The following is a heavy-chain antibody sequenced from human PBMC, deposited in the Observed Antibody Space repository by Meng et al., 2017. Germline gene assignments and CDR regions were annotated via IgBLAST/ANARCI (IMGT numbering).Heavy chain of an antibody. Sequence: ASEKVSCKASGYTFTGYYMHWVRQAPGQGLEWMGWINPNRGGTNYAQKFQGRVTMTRDTSLSTAYMELSRLRSDDTAVYYCARERISSGWYRRDGSEIDYWGQGTLVTVSS. CDR3: ARERISSGWYRRDGSEIDY. D-gene: IGHD6-19*01. CDR2: INPNRGGT. J-gene: IGHJ4*02. CDR1: GYTFTGYY. V-gene: IGHV1-2*02.